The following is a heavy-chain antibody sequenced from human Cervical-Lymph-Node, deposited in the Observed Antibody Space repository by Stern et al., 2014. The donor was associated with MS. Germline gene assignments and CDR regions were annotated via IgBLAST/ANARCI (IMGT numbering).Heavy chain of an antibody. Sequence: EVQLVQSGAEARKPGESLKISWKGSGYRFTSYWIGWVRQMPGKGLEWMGIIYSGDSETKYSPSFQGQVSISVDLSIDTAYLQWSSLRASDTALYYCARRSTTYFDSWGQGTLVTVSS. J-gene: IGHJ4*02. D-gene: IGHD4-11*01. CDR2: IYSGDSET. CDR1: GYRFTSYW. V-gene: IGHV5-51*01. CDR3: ARRSTTYFDS.